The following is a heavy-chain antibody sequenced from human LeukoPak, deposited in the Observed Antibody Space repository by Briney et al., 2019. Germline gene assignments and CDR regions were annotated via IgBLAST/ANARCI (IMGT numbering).Heavy chain of an antibody. J-gene: IGHJ5*02. CDR2: ITGNGVST. V-gene: IGHV3-43*02. D-gene: IGHD6-13*01. CDR3: AKCVYSNIYYWFDP. CDR1: GVTFADYG. Sequence: GGTLRVSCAAPGVTFADYGMHWVRQAPGKGQQWVSLITGNGVSTYYAESVKGRFTISRDNSKNSLYLQMNSLRTEDTALYYCAKCVYSNIYYWFDPWGQGTLVSVSS.